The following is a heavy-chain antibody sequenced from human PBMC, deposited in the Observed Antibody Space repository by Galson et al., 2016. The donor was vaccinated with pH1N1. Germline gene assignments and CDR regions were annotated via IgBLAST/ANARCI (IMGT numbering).Heavy chain of an antibody. V-gene: IGHV1-46*01. J-gene: IGHJ1*01. Sequence: SVKVSCKAAGYSVTRYYMHWVRQAPGQGLEWMGIIDPSDGTTTYSEKFQGRISLTRDTSTNSVYMELTTLRPDDSATYFCARRYFLDSWGQGTLVTVSS. D-gene: IGHD2/OR15-2a*01. CDR3: ARRYFLDS. CDR2: IDPSDGTT. CDR1: GYSVTRYY.